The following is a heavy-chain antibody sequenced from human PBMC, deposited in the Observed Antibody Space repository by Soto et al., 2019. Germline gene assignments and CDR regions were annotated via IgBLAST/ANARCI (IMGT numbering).Heavy chain of an antibody. Sequence: QVQLVQSGGEVKKPGVAVKVSCKASGYTFTSYGITWVRQAPGQGLELMGWITAYNGNTKYAQKLQGSVTMTSHTYTSTAYMELKSLRSYDTAGLYFARDPNYFDYWGDGTLVTVAS. CDR1: GYTFTSYG. CDR2: ITAYNGNT. V-gene: IGHV1-18*01. J-gene: IGHJ4*01. CDR3: ARDPNYFDY.